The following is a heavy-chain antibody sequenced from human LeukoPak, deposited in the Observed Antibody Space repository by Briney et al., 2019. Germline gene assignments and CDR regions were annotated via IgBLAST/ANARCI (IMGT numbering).Heavy chain of an antibody. D-gene: IGHD2-21*02. J-gene: IGHJ4*02. CDR2: ISSSGSTI. CDR3: ARERKHIVVVTAEFDY. Sequence: GGSLRLSCAASGFTFSSYEMNWVRQAPGKGLEWVSYISSSGSTIYYADSVKGRFTISRDNAKNSLYLQMNSLRAEDTAVYYCARERKHIVVVTAEFDYWGQGTLVTVSS. V-gene: IGHV3-48*03. CDR1: GFTFSSYE.